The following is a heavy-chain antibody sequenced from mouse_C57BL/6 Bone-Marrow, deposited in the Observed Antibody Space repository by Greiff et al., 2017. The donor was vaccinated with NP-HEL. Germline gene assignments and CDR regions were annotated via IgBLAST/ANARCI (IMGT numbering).Heavy chain of an antibody. D-gene: IGHD2-1*01. Sequence: DKFIISRDNAKNTLYLQMSKVRSEDTALYYCARSCNYVDYAMDYWGQGTSVTVSS. V-gene: IGHV4-1*01. J-gene: IGHJ4*01. CDR3: ARSCNYVDYAMDY.